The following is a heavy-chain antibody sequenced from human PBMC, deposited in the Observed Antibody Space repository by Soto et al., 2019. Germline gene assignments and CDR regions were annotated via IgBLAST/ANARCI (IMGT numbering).Heavy chain of an antibody. CDR2: IIPIFGTA. D-gene: IGHD2-15*01. CDR1: GGTFSSYA. CDR3: ARDLGYCSGGSCYSLHFQH. J-gene: IGHJ1*01. Sequence: ASVKVSCKASGGTFSSYALSWVRQAPGQGLDWMGGIIPIFGTANYAQKFQGRVTITADESTSTAYMELSRLRSEDTAVYYCARDLGYCSGGSCYSLHFQHWGQGTLVTVSS. V-gene: IGHV1-69*13.